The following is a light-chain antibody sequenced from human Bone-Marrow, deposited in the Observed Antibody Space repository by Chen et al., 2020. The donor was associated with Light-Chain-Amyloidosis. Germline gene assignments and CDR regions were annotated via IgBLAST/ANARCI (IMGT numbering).Light chain of an antibody. CDR3: SSYTITNTLV. J-gene: IGLJ1*01. Sequence: QSALTQPASLSGSPGRPITISGPGTSSDVGGDNHVSWYQQHPDKAPKLMIYEVTNRPSWVPDRFSGSKSDNTASLTISGLQTEDEADYFCSSYTITNTLVFGSGTRVTVL. CDR1: SSDVGGDNH. CDR2: EVT. V-gene: IGLV2-14*01.